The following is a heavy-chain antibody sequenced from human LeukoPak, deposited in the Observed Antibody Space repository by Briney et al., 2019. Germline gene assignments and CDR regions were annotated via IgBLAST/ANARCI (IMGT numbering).Heavy chain of an antibody. Sequence: PSETLSLTCTVSGGSISSYYWSWIRQPPGKGLEWIGYIYYSGSTNYNPSLKSRVTISVDTSKNQFSLKLTSVTAADTAVYYCASLYSSAWPTFDYWGQGTLVTVSS. CDR3: ASLYSSAWPTFDY. D-gene: IGHD6-19*01. CDR2: IYYSGST. CDR1: GGSISSYY. V-gene: IGHV4-59*01. J-gene: IGHJ4*02.